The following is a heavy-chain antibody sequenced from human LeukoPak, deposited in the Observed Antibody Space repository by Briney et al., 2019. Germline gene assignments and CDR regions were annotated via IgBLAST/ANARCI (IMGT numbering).Heavy chain of an antibody. D-gene: IGHD3-10*01. V-gene: IGHV4-4*02. CDR3: ARGAITMVRGVIETSYYYYMDV. CDR1: GGSISSSNW. CDR2: IYHSGST. Sequence: PSETLSLTCAVSGGSISSSNWWSWVRQPPGKGLEWIGEIYHSGSTNYNPSLKSRVTISVDKSKNQFSLKLSSVTAADTAVYYCARGAITMVRGVIETSYYYYMDVWGKGTTVTISS. J-gene: IGHJ6*03.